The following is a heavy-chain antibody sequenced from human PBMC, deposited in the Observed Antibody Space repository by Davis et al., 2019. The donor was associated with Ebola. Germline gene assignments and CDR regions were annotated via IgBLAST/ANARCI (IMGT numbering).Heavy chain of an antibody. CDR1: GYTFNNHD. D-gene: IGHD6-19*01. V-gene: IGHV1-8*01. CDR2: MNPNSGKT. J-gene: IGHJ3*02. Sequence: ASVKVSCKASGYTFNNHDINWVRQAAGQGLEWMGCMNPNSGKTDFAQKFQGRLTMTRNSSTRTAYMELSSLKSEDTAVYYCAKEGGVSSSGWSDIWGQGTMVTVSS. CDR3: AKEGGVSSSGWSDI.